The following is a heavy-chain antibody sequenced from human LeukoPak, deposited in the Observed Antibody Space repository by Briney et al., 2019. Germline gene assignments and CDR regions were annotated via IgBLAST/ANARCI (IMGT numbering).Heavy chain of an antibody. Sequence: SETLSLTCTVSGGSISSGGYYWSWIRQHPGKGLEWIGYIYYSGSTYYNPSLKSRVTISVDTSKNQFSLKLSSVTAADTAVYYCARAPRTNYYGSGSSTGTLDYWGQGTLVTVSS. CDR3: ARAPRTNYYGSGSSTGTLDY. J-gene: IGHJ4*02. V-gene: IGHV4-31*03. CDR2: IYYSGST. CDR1: GGSISSGGYY. D-gene: IGHD3-10*01.